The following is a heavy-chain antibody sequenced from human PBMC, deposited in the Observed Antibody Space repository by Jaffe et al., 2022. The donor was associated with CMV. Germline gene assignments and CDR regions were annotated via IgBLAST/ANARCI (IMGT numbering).Heavy chain of an antibody. V-gene: IGHV4-59*08. Sequence: QVQLQESGPGLVKPSETLSLTCTVSGGSISSYYWSWIRQPPGKGLEWIGYIYYSGSTNYNPSLKSRVTISVDTSKNQFSLKLSSVTAADTAVYYCARHSPHYYGSGSYYIGYYYYYYMDVWGKGTTVTVSS. CDR1: GGSISSYY. J-gene: IGHJ6*03. CDR3: ARHSPHYYGSGSYYIGYYYYYYMDV. D-gene: IGHD3-10*01. CDR2: IYYSGST.